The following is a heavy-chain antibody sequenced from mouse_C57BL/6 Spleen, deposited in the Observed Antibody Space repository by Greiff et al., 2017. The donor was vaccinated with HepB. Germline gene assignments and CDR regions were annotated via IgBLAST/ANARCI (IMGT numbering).Heavy chain of an antibody. Sequence: QVQLKESGAELVKPGASVKISCKASGYAFSSYWVNWVKQRPGKGLEWIGQIYPGDGDTNYNGKFKGKATLTADKSSSTAYMQLSSLTSEDSAVYFCARSGSIPFAYWGQGTLVTVSA. D-gene: IGHD1-1*01. V-gene: IGHV1-80*01. CDR2: IYPGDGDT. CDR1: GYAFSSYW. J-gene: IGHJ3*01. CDR3: ARSGSIPFAY.